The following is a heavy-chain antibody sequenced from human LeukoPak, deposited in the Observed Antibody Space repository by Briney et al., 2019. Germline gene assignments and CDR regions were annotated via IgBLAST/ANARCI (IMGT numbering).Heavy chain of an antibody. Sequence: PGGSLRLSCAASGFTFSSYGMHWVRQAPGKGLEWVAVISYDGSNKYYADSVKGRFTISRDNSKNTLYLQMNSLRAEDTAVYYCAEDRLLFPQVAGTNFDYWGQGTLVTVSS. CDR2: ISYDGSNK. J-gene: IGHJ4*02. D-gene: IGHD6-19*01. CDR3: AEDRLLFPQVAGTNFDY. CDR1: GFTFSSYG. V-gene: IGHV3-30*18.